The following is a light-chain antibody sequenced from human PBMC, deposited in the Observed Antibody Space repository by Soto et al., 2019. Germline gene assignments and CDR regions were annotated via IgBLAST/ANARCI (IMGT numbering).Light chain of an antibody. Sequence: EIVLTQSPATLSLSPWERATLSCRASQSVSSYLAWYQQKPGQAPRLLIYGASSRATGIPDRFSGSGSGTDFTLTISRLEPEDFATYYCLQKYFYPFTFGPGTKVDIK. CDR2: GAS. V-gene: IGKV3-20*02. J-gene: IGKJ3*01. CDR3: LQKYFYPFT. CDR1: QSVSSY.